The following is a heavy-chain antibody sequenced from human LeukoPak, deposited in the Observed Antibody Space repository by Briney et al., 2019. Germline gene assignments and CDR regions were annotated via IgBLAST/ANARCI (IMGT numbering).Heavy chain of an antibody. Sequence: GGSLRLSCAASGFTFSSYGMHWVRQAPGKGLEWVAFIRYDGSNKYYADSVKGRFTISRDNSKNTLYLQMNSLRAEDTAVYYCAKDSMVYCSSTSRYPDYWGQGTLVTVSS. CDR2: IRYDGSNK. CDR3: AKDSMVYCSSTSRYPDY. V-gene: IGHV3-30*02. D-gene: IGHD2-2*01. J-gene: IGHJ4*02. CDR1: GFTFSSYG.